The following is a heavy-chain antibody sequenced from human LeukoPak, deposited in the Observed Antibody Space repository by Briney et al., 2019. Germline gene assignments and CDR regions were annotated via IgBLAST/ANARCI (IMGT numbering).Heavy chain of an antibody. CDR2: LNSDGSST. CDR1: GFTFSTYW. D-gene: IGHD7-27*01. CDR3: ARGQGNLGY. Sequence: PGGSLRLSCAASGFTFSTYWMHWVRQAPGKGLVWVSRLNSDGSSTTYADSVKGRFTISRDNSKNTLYLQMNSLRAEDTAVYYCARGQGNLGYWGQGTLVTVSS. J-gene: IGHJ4*02. V-gene: IGHV3-74*01.